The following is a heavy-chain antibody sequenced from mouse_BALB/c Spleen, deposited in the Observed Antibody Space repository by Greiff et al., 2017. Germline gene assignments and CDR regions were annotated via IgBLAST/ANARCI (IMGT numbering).Heavy chain of an antibody. J-gene: IGHJ3*01. CDR1: GFNIKDYY. V-gene: IGHV14-1*02. D-gene: IGHD1-2*01. CDR2: IDPENGNT. CDR3: ASTTATGFAY. Sequence: EVQLQQSGAELVRPGALVKLSCKASGFNIKDYYMHWVKPRPEQGLEWIGWIDPENGNTIYDPKFQGKASITADTSSNTAYLQLSSLTSEDTAVYYCASTTATGFAYWGQGTLVTVSA.